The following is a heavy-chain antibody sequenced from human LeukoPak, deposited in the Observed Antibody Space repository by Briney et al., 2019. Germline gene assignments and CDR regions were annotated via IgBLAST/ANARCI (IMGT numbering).Heavy chain of an antibody. Sequence: GGSLRLSCAASGFTFSSYGMHWVRQAPGKGLEWVAFIRYDGSNKYYADSVKGRFTISRDNSKNTLYLQMNSLRAEDTAVYYCAKDINRYCSGGSCYSPDYWGQGTLVTVSS. CDR2: IRYDGSNK. CDR3: AKDINRYCSGGSCYSPDY. V-gene: IGHV3-30*02. CDR1: GFTFSSYG. J-gene: IGHJ4*02. D-gene: IGHD2-15*01.